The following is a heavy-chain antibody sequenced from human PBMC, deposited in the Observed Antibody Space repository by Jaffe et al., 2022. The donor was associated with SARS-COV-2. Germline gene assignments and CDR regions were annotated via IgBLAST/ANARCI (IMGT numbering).Heavy chain of an antibody. V-gene: IGHV3-23*01. J-gene: IGHJ6*02. D-gene: IGHD2-15*01. Sequence: EVQLLESGGGLVQPGGSLRLSCAASGFTFSSYAMSWVRQAPGKGLEWVSAISGSGGSTYYADSVKGRFTISRDNSKNTLYLQMNSLRAEDTAVYYCAKGDRYCSGGSCFYYYYGMDVWGQGTTVTVSS. CDR1: GFTFSSYA. CDR3: AKGDRYCSGGSCFYYYYGMDV. CDR2: ISGSGGST.